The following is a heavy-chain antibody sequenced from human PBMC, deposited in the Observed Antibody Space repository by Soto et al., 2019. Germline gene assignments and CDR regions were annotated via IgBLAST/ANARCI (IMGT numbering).Heavy chain of an antibody. V-gene: IGHV3-48*02. CDR3: ARDQGSGSYKPINNWFDP. J-gene: IGHJ5*02. Sequence: PGGSLRLSCAASGFTFSSYSMNWVRQAPGKGLEWVSYISSSSSTIYYADSVKGRFTISRDNAKNSLYLQMNSLRDEDTAAYYCARDQGSGSYKPINNWFDPWGQGTLVTVSS. CDR2: ISSSSSTI. D-gene: IGHD3-10*01. CDR1: GFTFSSYS.